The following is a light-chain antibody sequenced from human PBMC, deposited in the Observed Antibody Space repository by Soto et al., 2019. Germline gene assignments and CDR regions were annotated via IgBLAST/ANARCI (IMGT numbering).Light chain of an antibody. CDR1: QSFSSN. CDR2: GAS. J-gene: IGKJ4*01. CDR3: QQYKNWPLT. V-gene: IGKV3-15*01. Sequence: EIVMTQSPATLSVSPGGRATLSGRASQSFSSNLAWYQQKPGQAPRLLIYGASTRASGFPARFSGSGSGTEFTLTISSLQSEDFAVYYCQQYKNWPLTFGGGTRVEIK.